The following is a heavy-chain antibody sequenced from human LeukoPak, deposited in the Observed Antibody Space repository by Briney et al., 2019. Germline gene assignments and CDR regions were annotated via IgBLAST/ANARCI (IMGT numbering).Heavy chain of an antibody. D-gene: IGHD3-10*01. Sequence: ASVKVSCKASGYTFTSYGISWVRQAPGQGLEWMGWISAYNGNTNYAQKLQGRVTITTYTSTSTAYMELRSLRSDDTAVYYCARDSGVLLWFGELFPSGYWGQGTLVTVSS. CDR1: GYTFTSYG. CDR3: ARDSGVLLWFGELFPSGY. V-gene: IGHV1-18*04. CDR2: ISAYNGNT. J-gene: IGHJ4*02.